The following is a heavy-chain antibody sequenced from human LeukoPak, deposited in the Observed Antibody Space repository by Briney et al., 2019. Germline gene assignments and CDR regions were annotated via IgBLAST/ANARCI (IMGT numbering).Heavy chain of an antibody. Sequence: SETLSLTCTVSSGSISTSNYYWGWVRQPPGKALEWIGNIFYSGSTYYSPSLKSRVTISLDTFRNQFSLKLNSVTAADTAVYYCARSPRIRAGYYYYMDVWGKGTTVTISS. CDR1: SGSISTSNYY. CDR2: IFYSGST. D-gene: IGHD2/OR15-2a*01. J-gene: IGHJ6*03. V-gene: IGHV4-39*01. CDR3: ARSPRIRAGYYYYMDV.